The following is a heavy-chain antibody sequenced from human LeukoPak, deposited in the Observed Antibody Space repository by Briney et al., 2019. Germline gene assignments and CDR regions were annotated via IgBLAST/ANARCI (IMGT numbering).Heavy chain of an antibody. D-gene: IGHD6-13*01. CDR3: ARGYLAGRHYYYYMDV. J-gene: IGHJ6*03. CDR1: GGSISSYY. Sequence: SETLSLTCTVSGGSISSYYWSWIRQPPGKGLEWIGYIYYSGSTNYNPSLKSRVTISVDTSKNQFSLKLSSVTAADTAVYYCARGYLAGRHYYYYMDVWGKGTTVTVSS. V-gene: IGHV4-59*01. CDR2: IYYSGST.